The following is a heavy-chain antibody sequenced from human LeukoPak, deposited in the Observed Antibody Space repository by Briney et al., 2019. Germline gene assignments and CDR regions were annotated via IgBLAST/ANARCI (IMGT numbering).Heavy chain of an antibody. V-gene: IGHV1-69*06. CDR3: ARGHMVRGVISPYGMDV. D-gene: IGHD3-10*01. CDR2: FIPIFGTA. Sequence: ASVKVSCKASGDTFSSYAISWVRQAPGQGLEWMGGFIPIFGTANYAQKFQGRVTITADKSTSTAYLELSSLRSEDTAVYYCARGHMVRGVISPYGMDVWGKGTTVTVSS. J-gene: IGHJ6*04. CDR1: GDTFSSYA.